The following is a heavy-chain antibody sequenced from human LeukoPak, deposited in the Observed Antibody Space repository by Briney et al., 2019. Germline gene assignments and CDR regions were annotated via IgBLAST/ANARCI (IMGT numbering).Heavy chain of an antibody. D-gene: IGHD3-10*01. CDR2: ISYDGSNK. Sequence: GGSLRLSCAASGFTFSSYGMHWVRQAPGKGLEWVAVISYDGSNKYYADSVKGRFTISRDNSKNTLYLQMNSLRAEDTAVYYCARRVDGSNYYYYMDVWGKGTTVTVSS. V-gene: IGHV3-30*19. CDR1: GFTFSSYG. J-gene: IGHJ6*03. CDR3: ARRVDGSNYYYYMDV.